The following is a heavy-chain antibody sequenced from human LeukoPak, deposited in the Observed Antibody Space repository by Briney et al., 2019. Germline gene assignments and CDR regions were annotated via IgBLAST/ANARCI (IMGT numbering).Heavy chain of an antibody. V-gene: IGHV3-33*01. CDR1: GFTFSNYG. CDR2: IWYDGSNK. J-gene: IGHJ4*02. D-gene: IGHD3-22*01. CDR3: ASPLDSSGYYLGY. Sequence: GRSLRLSCAASGFTFSNYGMHWVRQAPGKGLEWVAVIWYDGSNKYYADSVKSRFTISRDNSKNTLYLQMNSLRAEDTAVYYCASPLDSSGYYLGYWGQGTLVTVSS.